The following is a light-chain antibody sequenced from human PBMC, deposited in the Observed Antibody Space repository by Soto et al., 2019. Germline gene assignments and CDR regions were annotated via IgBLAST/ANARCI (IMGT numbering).Light chain of an antibody. J-gene: IGLJ2*01. Sequence: QSVLTQPPSASGSPGQSVTISCTGTSSDVGGHNFVSWYQRHPGKAPKFLIYEVTKRPSGVPDRFSGSKSGITASLTVSGLQADDEAYYYCSAYAGNNNPVIFGGGTKLTVL. V-gene: IGLV2-8*01. CDR2: EVT. CDR3: SAYAGNNNPVI. CDR1: SSDVGGHNF.